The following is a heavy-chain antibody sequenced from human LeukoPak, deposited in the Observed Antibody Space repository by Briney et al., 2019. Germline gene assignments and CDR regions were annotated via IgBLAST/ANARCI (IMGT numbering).Heavy chain of an antibody. CDR3: ARSSIKSFDY. CDR1: RDSVSSNSVA. CDR2: TYYRSQWHY. Sequence: SQTLSLTFAISRDSVSSNSVAWNWIRQTPSRGLEWLGRTYYRSQWHYDYAVSVKSRIIINPDTSKNQFSLHLNSVTPEDTAVYYCARSSIKSFDYWGQGTLVTVSS. V-gene: IGHV6-1*01. J-gene: IGHJ4*02.